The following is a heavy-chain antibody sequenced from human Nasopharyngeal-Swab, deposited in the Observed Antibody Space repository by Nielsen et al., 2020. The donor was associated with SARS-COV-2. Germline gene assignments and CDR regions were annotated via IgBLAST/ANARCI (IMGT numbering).Heavy chain of an antibody. J-gene: IGHJ6*03. Sequence: ASVKVSCKGSGDTFTSYYMHWVRQAPGQGLEWMGIINPSGGSTSYAQKFQGRVTMTRDTTTSTAYMELSSLRSEDTAVYYCARGTPGYCSSTSCSYYYYYMDVWGKGTTVTVSS. CDR1: GDTFTSYY. CDR2: INPSGGST. V-gene: IGHV1-46*01. CDR3: ARGTPGYCSSTSCSYYYYYMDV. D-gene: IGHD2-2*03.